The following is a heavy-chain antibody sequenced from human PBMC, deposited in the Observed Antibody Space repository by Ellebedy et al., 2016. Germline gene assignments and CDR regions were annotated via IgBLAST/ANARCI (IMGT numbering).Heavy chain of an antibody. CDR1: GFTFSSYG. V-gene: IGHV3-30*18. CDR3: AKDGVAYCGGDCYSSDY. D-gene: IGHD2-21*02. Sequence: GESLKISXAASGFTFSSYGMHWVRQAPGKGLEWVAVISYDGSNKYYADSVKGRFTISRDNSKNTLYLQMNSLRAEDTAVYYCAKDGVAYCGGDCYSSDYWGQGTLVTVSS. J-gene: IGHJ4*02. CDR2: ISYDGSNK.